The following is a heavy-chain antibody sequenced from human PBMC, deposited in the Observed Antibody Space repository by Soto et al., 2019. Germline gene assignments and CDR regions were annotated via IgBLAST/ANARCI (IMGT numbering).Heavy chain of an antibody. CDR2: INHSGST. D-gene: IGHD3-16*02. CDR1: GGSFSGYY. Sequence: SETLSLTCAVYGGSFSGYYWTWIRQPPGTGLEWIGEINHSGSTNYNPSLKSRVTISVDTSKNQFSLKLTSVTAADTAVYYCARGAFIVSPCTGFEYWGQGTPVT. V-gene: IGHV4-34*01. J-gene: IGHJ4*02. CDR3: ARGAFIVSPCTGFEY.